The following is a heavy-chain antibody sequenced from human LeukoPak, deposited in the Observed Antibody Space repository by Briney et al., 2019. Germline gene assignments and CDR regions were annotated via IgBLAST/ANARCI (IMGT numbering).Heavy chain of an antibody. Sequence: SQTLSLTCTVSGGSISSGDYYWSWIRQPPGKGLEWIGYIYYSGSTYYNPSLKSRVTISVDTSKNQFSLKLSSVTAADTAVYYCARSGAKYGDYLPLFDYWGQGTLVTVSS. D-gene: IGHD4-17*01. J-gene: IGHJ4*02. V-gene: IGHV4-30-4*01. CDR1: GGSISSGDYY. CDR2: IYYSGST. CDR3: ARSGAKYGDYLPLFDY.